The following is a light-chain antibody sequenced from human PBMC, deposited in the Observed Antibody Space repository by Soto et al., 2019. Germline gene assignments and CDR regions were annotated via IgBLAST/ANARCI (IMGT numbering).Light chain of an antibody. CDR1: QSVSSY. CDR3: QQRSNWPPKLT. V-gene: IGKV3-11*01. Sequence: EIVLTHSPGTLSLSPGERATLSCRASQSVSSYLAWYQQKPGQAPRLLIYDASNRATGIPARFSGSGSGTDFTLTISSLEPEDFAVYYCQQRSNWPPKLTFGGGTKVDIK. CDR2: DAS. J-gene: IGKJ4*01.